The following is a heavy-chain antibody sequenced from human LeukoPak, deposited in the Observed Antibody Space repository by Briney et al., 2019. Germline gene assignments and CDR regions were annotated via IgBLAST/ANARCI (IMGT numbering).Heavy chain of an antibody. J-gene: IGHJ4*02. Sequence: SGGSLRLSCAASGFTFGNYWMHWVRQAPGKGLVWVSRIHSDGSSPIYADSVKGRFTISRDNAKNTLYLQMNSLRDEDTAVYYCARDEGEQWQPLDYWGQGTPVTVSS. V-gene: IGHV3-74*01. CDR2: IHSDGSSP. CDR1: GFTFGNYW. CDR3: ARDEGEQWQPLDY. D-gene: IGHD6-19*01.